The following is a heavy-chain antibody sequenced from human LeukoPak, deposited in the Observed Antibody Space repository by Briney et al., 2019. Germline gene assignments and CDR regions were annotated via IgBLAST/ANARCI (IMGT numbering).Heavy chain of an antibody. J-gene: IGHJ3*02. V-gene: IGHV4-59*12. CDR2: IYYSGST. CDR3: ARAAPSITIFGVVTNAFDI. Sequence: SETLSLTCTVSGGSISSYYWSWIRQPPGKGLEWIGYIYYSGSTYYNPSLKSRVTISVDRSKNQFSLKLSSVTAADTAVYYCARAAPSITIFGVVTNAFDIWGQGTMVTVSS. CDR1: GGSISSYY. D-gene: IGHD3-3*01.